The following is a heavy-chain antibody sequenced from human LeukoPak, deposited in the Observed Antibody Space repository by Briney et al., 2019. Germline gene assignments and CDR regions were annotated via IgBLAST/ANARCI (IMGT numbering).Heavy chain of an antibody. D-gene: IGHD3-16*01. CDR1: GGSFSGYY. Sequence: SETLSLTCAVYGGSFSGYYWSWIRQPPGKGLEWIGEINHSGSTNYNPSLKSRVTISVDASKNQFSLKLSSVTAADTAVYFCFADRGGDQGDSWGQGTLVTVSS. CDR3: FADRGGDQGDS. CDR2: INHSGST. J-gene: IGHJ4*02. V-gene: IGHV4-34*03.